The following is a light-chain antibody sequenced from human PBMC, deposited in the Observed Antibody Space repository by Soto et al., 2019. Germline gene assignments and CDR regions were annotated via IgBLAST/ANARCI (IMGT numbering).Light chain of an antibody. CDR2: EVS. V-gene: IGLV2-8*01. J-gene: IGLJ1*01. Sequence: QSVLTQPPSASGSPGQSVTISCTGTSSDVGGYNYVSWYQHHPGKGPKLMIYEVSKRPSGVPDRFSGSKSGNTASLTVSGLQEEDEADYYCCSYAGSYTHVFGTGTKLTVL. CDR1: SSDVGGYNY. CDR3: CSYAGSYTHV.